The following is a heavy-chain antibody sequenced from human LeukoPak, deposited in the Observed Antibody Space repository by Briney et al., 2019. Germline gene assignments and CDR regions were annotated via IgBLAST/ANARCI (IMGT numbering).Heavy chain of an antibody. J-gene: IGHJ4*02. CDR3: ARGGGGSMWSGHYRLFDF. D-gene: IGHD3-3*01. Sequence: SETLSLTCTVSGGSLTSYYWSWVRQSPGKGLEWLGSIFSSGESSYNPSLKSRVTISVDTTQNQFSLRLTSVTAADVGVYFWARGGGGSMWSGHYRLFDFWGQGTLITVSS. CDR2: IFSSGES. CDR1: GGSLTSYY. V-gene: IGHV4-59*01.